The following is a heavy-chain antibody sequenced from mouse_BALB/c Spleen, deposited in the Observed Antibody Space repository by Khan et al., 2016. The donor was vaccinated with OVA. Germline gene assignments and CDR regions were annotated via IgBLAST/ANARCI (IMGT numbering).Heavy chain of an antibody. V-gene: IGHV5-6-5*01. J-gene: IGHJ4*01. CDR1: GFTFSSYA. Sequence: EVKLVESGGGLVKPGGSLKLSCAASGFTFSSYAVSWVRQTPEKRLEWVASISSGGNTYYPDSVKGRFTISRDDVRNILYLQMSSLRSEDTAMYYCTRFVDYWGHGTSVTVSS. CDR2: ISSGGNT. CDR3: TRFVDY.